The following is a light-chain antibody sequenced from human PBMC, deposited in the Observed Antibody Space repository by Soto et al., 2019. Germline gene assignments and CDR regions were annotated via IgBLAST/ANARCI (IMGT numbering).Light chain of an antibody. V-gene: IGLV1-40*01. CDR1: SSNIGAPYD. Sequence: QSVLTQPPSVSGAPGQTVIISCSGSSSNIGAPYDVNWYRQLPGTAPKLLIYGNMNRPSGVPDRFSGSKSGTSASLAITGLQAEDEADYYCASWDDTLSGPVFGGGTKLTVL. CDR3: ASWDDTLSGPV. CDR2: GNM. J-gene: IGLJ2*01.